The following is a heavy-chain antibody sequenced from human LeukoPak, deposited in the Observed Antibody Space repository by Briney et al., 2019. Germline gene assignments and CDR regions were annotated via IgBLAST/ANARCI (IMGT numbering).Heavy chain of an antibody. CDR1: GDSISSYY. V-gene: IGHV4-59*01. CDR3: AGGIGYASSPADH. J-gene: IGHJ5*02. Sequence: SETLSLTCTVSGDSISSYYCSWIRQTTGKGLEWIGYMYDSGSTNYNASLKSRVTMSLDTSKNHFSLSLKSVTAADTAVYFCAGGIGYASSPADHLGQGNLVIVSS. D-gene: IGHD6-13*01. CDR2: MYDSGST.